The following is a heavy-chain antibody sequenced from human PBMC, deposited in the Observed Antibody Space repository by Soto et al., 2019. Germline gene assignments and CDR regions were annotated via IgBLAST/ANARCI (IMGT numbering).Heavy chain of an antibody. CDR3: ARSTVCYYVWFDP. CDR1: GYTFTSYA. V-gene: IGHV1-3*01. Sequence: QVQLVQSGAEVKKPGASVKVSCKASGYTFTSYAMHWVRQAPGQRLEWMGWINAGNGNTKYSQKFQGRVTITRDTSASTAYMELSSLGSEDTAVYYCARSTVCYYVWFDPWGQGTLVTVSS. J-gene: IGHJ5*02. CDR2: INAGNGNT. D-gene: IGHD1-26*01.